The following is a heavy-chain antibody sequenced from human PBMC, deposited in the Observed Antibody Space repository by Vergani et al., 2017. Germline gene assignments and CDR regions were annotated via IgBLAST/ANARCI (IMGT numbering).Heavy chain of an antibody. CDR2: IYTSGAT. D-gene: IGHD4-17*01. CDR1: GGSFSTGGQS. Sequence: QVQLQESGPGLVKPSQPLSLTCPVSGGSFSTGGQSWTWLRQSAGEGLEGIGRIYTSGATNYNPSLRGRAIMSVDPSKKQFSLKLTSVTAADTAVYYCARDDGEYDKDDVDVWGQGTKVTVTS. V-gene: IGHV4-61*02. J-gene: IGHJ3*01. CDR3: ARDDGEYDKDDVDV.